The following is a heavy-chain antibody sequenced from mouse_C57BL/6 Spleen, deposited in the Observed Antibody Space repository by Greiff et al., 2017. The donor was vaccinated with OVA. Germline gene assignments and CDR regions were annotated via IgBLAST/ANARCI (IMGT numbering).Heavy chain of an antibody. J-gene: IGHJ1*03. CDR3: ARELRRNFDV. V-gene: IGHV5-16*01. CDR2: INYDGSSA. D-gene: IGHD2-12*01. CDR1: GFTFSDYY. Sequence: EVQLVESEGGLVQPGSSMKLSCTASGFTFSDYYMAWVRQVPEKGLEWVANINYDGSSAYYLDSLESRFIISRDNAKNILYLQMSSLKTEDAATYYCARELRRNFDVWGTGTTVTVSS.